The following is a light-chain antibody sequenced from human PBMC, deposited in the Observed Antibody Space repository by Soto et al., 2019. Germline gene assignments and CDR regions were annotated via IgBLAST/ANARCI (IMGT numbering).Light chain of an antibody. Sequence: QSALTQPASVSGSPGQSITISCTGTSSDVGAYNYVSWFQQHPGKAPKLLIYEVSNRPSGVSYRFSGSKSGSTASLTISGLQAEDEADYYCRSYTRSRTYVFXAGTKVTVL. CDR2: EVS. V-gene: IGLV2-14*01. CDR1: SSDVGAYNY. J-gene: IGLJ1*01. CDR3: RSYTRSRTYV.